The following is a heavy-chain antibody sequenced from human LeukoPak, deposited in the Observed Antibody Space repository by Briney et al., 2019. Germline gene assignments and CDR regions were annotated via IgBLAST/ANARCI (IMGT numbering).Heavy chain of an antibody. CDR3: ARPYYYDSSGYYHDAFDI. D-gene: IGHD3-22*01. V-gene: IGHV1-2*02. Sequence: ASVKVSCKASGYTFTGYYMHWVRQAPGQGLEWMGWINPNSGGTNYAQKFQGRVPMTRDTSISTAYMELSRLRSDDTAVYYCARPYYYDSSGYYHDAFDIWGQGTMVTVSS. CDR1: GYTFTGYY. CDR2: INPNSGGT. J-gene: IGHJ3*02.